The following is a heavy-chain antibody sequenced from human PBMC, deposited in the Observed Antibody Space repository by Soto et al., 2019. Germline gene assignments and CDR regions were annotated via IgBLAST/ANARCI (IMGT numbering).Heavy chain of an antibody. Sequence: GGSLRLSCRASGFSFNTYSMNWVRQAPGKGLEWISYISSDSKTIDYSDSVKGRFTISRDNARNSLYLQMKSLRAEDTAVYYCARDRFGRFQRSGGACYDFWGQGTRVTVSS. J-gene: IGHJ4*02. CDR3: ARDRFGRFQRSGGACYDF. CDR1: GFSFNTYS. D-gene: IGHD2-15*01. CDR2: ISSDSKTI. V-gene: IGHV3-48*01.